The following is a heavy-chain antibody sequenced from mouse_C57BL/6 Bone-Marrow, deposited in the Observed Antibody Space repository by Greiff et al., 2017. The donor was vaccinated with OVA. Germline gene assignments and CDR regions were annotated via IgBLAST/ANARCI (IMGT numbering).Heavy chain of an antibody. CDR1: GYTFTSYW. D-gene: IGHD2-4*01. V-gene: IGHV1-64*01. CDR2: IHPNSGST. CDR3: ARWATMITTRDWYFDV. J-gene: IGHJ1*03. Sequence: QVQLKQPGAELVKPGASVKLSCKASGYTFTSYWMHWVKQRPGQGLEWIGMIHPNSGSTNYNEKFKSKATLTVDKSSSTAYMQLSSLTSEDSAVYYCARWATMITTRDWYFDVWGTGTTVTVSS.